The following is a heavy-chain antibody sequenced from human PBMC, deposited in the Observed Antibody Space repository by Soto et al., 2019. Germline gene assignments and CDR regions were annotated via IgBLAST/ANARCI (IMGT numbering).Heavy chain of an antibody. V-gene: IGHV4-39*01. J-gene: IGHJ6*02. D-gene: IGHD3-3*01. Sequence: SETLSLTCTVSGGSISSSSYSWGWLRPPQGKGLEWIGSIHYSGSTYYNPSLKSRVTISVDTSKNQFSLKLSSVTAADTAVYYCARQRRYYDFWSGYANWGYYGMDVWGQGTTVTVSS. CDR1: GGSISSSSYS. CDR2: IHYSGST. CDR3: ARQRRYYDFWSGYANWGYYGMDV.